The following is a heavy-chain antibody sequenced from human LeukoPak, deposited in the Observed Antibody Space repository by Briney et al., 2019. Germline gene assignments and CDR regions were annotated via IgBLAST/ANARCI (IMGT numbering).Heavy chain of an antibody. J-gene: IGHJ6*03. Sequence: VRQXXGXGXXXXXRIXXKGNSYATAYAASVKGSFTISRDEAKKQAYLQMNSLKTEDTAVYYCTQGGSSDYYYYYMDVWGKGTTVTVSS. D-gene: IGHD1-26*01. V-gene: IGHV3-73*01. CDR3: TQGGSSDYYYYYMDV. CDR2: IXXKGNSYAT.